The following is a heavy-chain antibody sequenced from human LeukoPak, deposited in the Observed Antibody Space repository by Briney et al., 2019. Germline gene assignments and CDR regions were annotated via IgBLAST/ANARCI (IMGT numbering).Heavy chain of an antibody. Sequence: SETLSLTCTVSGGSISSGTYHWSWIRQPAGKGLEWIGRIYSSGSTNFNPSLKSRVTISVDTSKNQFSLKLSSVTAADTAVYYCARDGWGSGSYVVWFDPWGQGTLVTVSS. D-gene: IGHD3-10*01. V-gene: IGHV4-61*02. J-gene: IGHJ5*02. CDR3: ARDGWGSGSYVVWFDP. CDR2: IYSSGST. CDR1: GGSISSGTYH.